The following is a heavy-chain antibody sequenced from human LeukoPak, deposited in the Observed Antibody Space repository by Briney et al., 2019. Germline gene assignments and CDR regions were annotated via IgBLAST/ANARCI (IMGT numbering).Heavy chain of an antibody. V-gene: IGHV3-9*01. CDR1: GFTFDDYA. J-gene: IGHJ4*02. CDR3: AKTGGYSSGWFDY. CDR2: ISWNSGSI. D-gene: IGHD6-19*01. Sequence: GRSLRLSCAASGFTFDDYAMHWVRQAPGKGLEWVSGISWNSGSIGYADSVKGRFTISRDNAKNSLYLQMNSLRAEDTALYYCAKTGGYSSGWFDYWGQGALVTVSS.